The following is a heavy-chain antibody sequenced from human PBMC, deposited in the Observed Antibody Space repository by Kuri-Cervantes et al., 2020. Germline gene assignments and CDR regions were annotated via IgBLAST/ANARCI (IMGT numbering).Heavy chain of an antibody. CDR1: GGSISSYY. J-gene: IGHJ6*02. V-gene: IGHV4-59*12. CDR2: IYYSGST. CDR3: ARAQGNFASGRNGMDV. Sequence: GSLRLSCTVSGGSISSYYWSWIRQPPGKGLEWIGYIYYSGSTNYNPSLKSRVTISVDTSKNQFSLKLNSVTPEDTAVYYCARAQGNFASGRNGMDVWGQGTTVTVSS. D-gene: IGHD3-10*01.